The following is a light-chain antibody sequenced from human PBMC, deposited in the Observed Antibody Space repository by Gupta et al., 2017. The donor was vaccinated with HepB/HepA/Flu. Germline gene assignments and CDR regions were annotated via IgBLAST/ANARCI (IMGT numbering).Light chain of an antibody. J-gene: IGLJ2*01. CDR1: ISDVGGYNY. Sequence: QSALTQPRSVSGSPGQSVTISCTGTISDVGGYNYVSWYQQHPGKAPKLMIYDVSKRPSGVPDRFSGSKSGNTAFLTISGLQAEDEADYYCCSYAGSYTLVFGGGTKLTVL. CDR2: DVS. V-gene: IGLV2-11*01. CDR3: CSYAGSYTLV.